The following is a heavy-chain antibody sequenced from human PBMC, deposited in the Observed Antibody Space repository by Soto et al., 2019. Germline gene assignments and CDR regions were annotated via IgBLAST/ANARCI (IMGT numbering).Heavy chain of an antibody. CDR3: ARGTRAMITSFFAY. D-gene: IGHD1-20*01. CDR1: GDAISNYY. CDR2: VHDSGST. V-gene: IGHV4-59*01. Sequence: SETLSLTCSVSGDAISNYYWSWIRQTPGKGLEWIGCVHDSGSTDYNPSLKGRVTMSLHTSKSQFSLNLSSVTAADSATYYCARGTRAMITSFFAYWGQGIPVTVSS. J-gene: IGHJ4*02.